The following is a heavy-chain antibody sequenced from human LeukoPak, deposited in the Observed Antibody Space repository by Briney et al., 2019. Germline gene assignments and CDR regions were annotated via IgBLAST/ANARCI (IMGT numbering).Heavy chain of an antibody. CDR1: GGSMSSSSHY. CDR3: ARVNDYDFYFDY. D-gene: IGHD3-3*01. Sequence: SETLSLTCTVSGGSMSSSSHYWGWIRQPPGKGLEWIGTIYYSGSTYYNPSLKSRVTISVDTSKNQFSLKLSSVTAADTAVYYCARVNDYDFYFDYWGQGTLVTVSS. CDR2: IYYSGST. J-gene: IGHJ4*02. V-gene: IGHV4-39*07.